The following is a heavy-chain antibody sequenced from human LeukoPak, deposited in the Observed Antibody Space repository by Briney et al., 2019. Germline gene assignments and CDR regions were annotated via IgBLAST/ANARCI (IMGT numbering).Heavy chain of an antibody. Sequence: PGGSLRLSCVASGFAFSNFAMTWVRQAPGKGLEWVANINHDGSEKYYVDSVRGRFTISRDNAKNSLYLQMNSLRAEDTAVYYCAKDMVAAATTGTIINWGQGTLVTVSS. J-gene: IGHJ4*02. CDR2: INHDGSEK. CDR1: GFAFSNFA. V-gene: IGHV3-7*01. D-gene: IGHD2-15*01. CDR3: AKDMVAAATTGTIIN.